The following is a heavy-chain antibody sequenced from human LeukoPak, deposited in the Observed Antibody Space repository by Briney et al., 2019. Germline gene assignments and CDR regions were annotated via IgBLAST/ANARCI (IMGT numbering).Heavy chain of an antibody. CDR3: ARDSNGPAL. CDR1: GFTFSNNY. D-gene: IGHD2-8*01. CDR2: IYTDAGT. Sequence: GGSLRLSCAASGFTFSNNYMSWVRQAPGKGLEWVSVIYTDAGTFYTDSVKGLFTISRDSSKNTLYLQMNSPRADDTAVYYCARDSNGPALWGQGTPVTVSS. V-gene: IGHV3-53*01. J-gene: IGHJ4*02.